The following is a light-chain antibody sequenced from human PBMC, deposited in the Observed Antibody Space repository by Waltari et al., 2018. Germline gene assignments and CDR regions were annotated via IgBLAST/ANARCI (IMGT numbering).Light chain of an antibody. CDR3: QVWHTSTDLWV. CDR1: NIGRES. Sequence: SYVLTQPPSVSVAPGQTARITCGGNNIGRESWPWYPHKTGQAPVLGIYYDGRRPSGIPERFSGSNSGDTATLTITGVEAGDEADYYCQVWHTSTDLWVFGGGTKLTVL. J-gene: IGLJ3*02. V-gene: IGLV3-21*04. CDR2: YDG.